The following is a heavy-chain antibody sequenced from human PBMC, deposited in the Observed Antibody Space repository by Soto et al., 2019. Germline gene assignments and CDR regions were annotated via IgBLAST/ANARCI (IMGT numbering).Heavy chain of an antibody. CDR1: GFTFTNSA. V-gene: IGHV1-58*01. CDR2: IGVGSGSP. D-gene: IGHD1-7*01. J-gene: IGHJ4*02. CDR3: AAELGRGNTDY. Sequence: SVKVSCKASGFTFTNSAVHWVRQARGQRLEWIGWIGVGSGSPNYAQKFQKRVTITRDMSTTTVYMELSSLRSEDTAMYYCAAELGRGNTDYWGQGTLVTVSS.